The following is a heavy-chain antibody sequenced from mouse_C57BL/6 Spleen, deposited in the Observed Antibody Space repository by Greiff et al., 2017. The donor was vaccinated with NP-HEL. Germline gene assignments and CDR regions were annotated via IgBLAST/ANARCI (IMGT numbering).Heavy chain of an antibody. Sequence: VQLQQPGAELVKPGASVKLSCKASGYTFTSYWMHWVKQRPGQGLEWIGMIHPNSGSTNYNEKFKSKATLTVDKSSSTAYMQLSSLTSEDSAVYYCARWNYGNYVDYFDYWGQGTTLTVSS. V-gene: IGHV1-64*01. CDR3: ARWNYGNYVDYFDY. CDR2: IHPNSGST. CDR1: GYTFTSYW. J-gene: IGHJ2*01. D-gene: IGHD2-1*01.